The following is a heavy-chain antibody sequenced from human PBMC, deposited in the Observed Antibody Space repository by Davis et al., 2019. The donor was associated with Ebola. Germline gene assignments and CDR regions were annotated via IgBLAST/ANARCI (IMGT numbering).Heavy chain of an antibody. V-gene: IGHV3-48*03. D-gene: IGHD2-2*01. CDR1: GFTFSSYE. J-gene: IGHJ6*02. Sequence: GGSLRLSCAASGFTFSSYEMNWVRQAPGKGLEWVSYISSSGSTIYYADSVKGRFSISRDNAKNSLYLQMNSLRAEDTAVYYCARVLYQLLYDYYGMDVWGQGTTVTVSS. CDR3: ARVLYQLLYDYYGMDV. CDR2: ISSSGSTI.